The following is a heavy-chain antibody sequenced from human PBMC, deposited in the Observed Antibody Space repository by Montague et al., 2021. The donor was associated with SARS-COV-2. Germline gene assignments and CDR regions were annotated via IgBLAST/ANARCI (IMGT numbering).Heavy chain of an antibody. CDR1: GDSVSSNNAA. V-gene: IGHV6-1*01. Sequence: CAISGDSVSSNNAAWNWIRQSPSRGLEWLGRTNYRSKWHYDYAVSVKSRILIVPNTSENQFSLQLNSVTPEDTAVYYCARDAHIGCTWPFSCYGMDVWGQGTTVTVSS. CDR2: TNYRSKWHY. CDR3: ARDAHIGCTWPFSCYGMDV. D-gene: IGHD2-21*01. J-gene: IGHJ6*02.